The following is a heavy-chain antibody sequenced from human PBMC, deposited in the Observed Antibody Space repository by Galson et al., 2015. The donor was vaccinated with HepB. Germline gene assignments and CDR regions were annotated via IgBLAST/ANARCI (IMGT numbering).Heavy chain of an antibody. J-gene: IGHJ4*02. Sequence: SLRLSCAATGYTFGSYSIYWLRPAPGKGLEWFSSISSSRSNIYYADSLKGRSTISRDNAKNTRYLQMNSLRAEDTAVYYCARGSDIVVVPAATPPDYWGQGTLVTVSS. CDR2: ISSSRSNI. CDR3: ARGSDIVVVPAATPPDY. V-gene: IGHV3-21*01. D-gene: IGHD2-2*01. CDR1: GYTFGSYS.